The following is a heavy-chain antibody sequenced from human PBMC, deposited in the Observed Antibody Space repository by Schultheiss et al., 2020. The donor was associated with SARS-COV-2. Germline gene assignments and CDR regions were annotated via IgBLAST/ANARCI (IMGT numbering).Heavy chain of an antibody. CDR1: GFTFSSYA. D-gene: IGHD2-2*01. CDR3: AKQWDIVVVPAAITFDY. V-gene: IGHV3-23*01. Sequence: GGSLRLSCAASGFTFSSYAMSWVRQAPGKGLEWVSAISGSGGSTYYADSVKGRFTISRDNTKNTLYLQMNRLRAEDTAVYYCAKQWDIVVVPAAITFDYWGQGTLVTVSS. J-gene: IGHJ4*02. CDR2: ISGSGGST.